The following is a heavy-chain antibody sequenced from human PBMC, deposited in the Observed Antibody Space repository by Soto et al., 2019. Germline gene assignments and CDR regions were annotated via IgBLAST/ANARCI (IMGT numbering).Heavy chain of an antibody. CDR3: ARARAVSGSYPYYFDY. CDR1: GGTFSSYA. V-gene: IGHV1-69*05. Sequence: QVQLVQSGAEVKKPGSSVKVSCKASGGTFSSYAISWVRQAPGQGLEWMGGIIPIFGTANYAQKFEGRVTITXXEXTTXGYMELSSLRSEDTAVYYCARARAVSGSYPYYFDYWGQGTLVTVSS. CDR2: IIPIFGTA. J-gene: IGHJ4*02. D-gene: IGHD1-26*01.